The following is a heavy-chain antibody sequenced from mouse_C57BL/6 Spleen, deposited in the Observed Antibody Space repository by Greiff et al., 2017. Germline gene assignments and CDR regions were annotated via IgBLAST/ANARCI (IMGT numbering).Heavy chain of an antibody. Sequence: QVQLQQSGAELVRPGTSVKMSCKASGYTFTNYWIGWAKQRPGHGLEWIGDIYPGGGYTNYNEKFKGKATLTADKSSSTAYMQISSLTSDDSAIYYCARYYYGYAYEGRGKVVTVSA. CDR2: IYPGGGYT. CDR1: GYTFTNYW. D-gene: IGHD1-1*01. V-gene: IGHV1-63*01. CDR3: ARYYYGYAY. J-gene: IGHJ3*01.